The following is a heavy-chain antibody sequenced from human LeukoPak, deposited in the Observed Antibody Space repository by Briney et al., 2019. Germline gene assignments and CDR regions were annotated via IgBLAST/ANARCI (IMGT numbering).Heavy chain of an antibody. CDR3: ARVSMIVVVYFDY. Sequence: SETLSLTCTVSGGSISSGGYYWSWIRQHPGKGLEWIGYIYYSGSTYCNPSLKSRVTISADTSKNQFSLKLSSVTAADTAVYYCARVSMIVVVYFDYWGQGTLVTVSS. CDR2: IYYSGST. V-gene: IGHV4-31*03. CDR1: GGSISSGGYY. D-gene: IGHD3-22*01. J-gene: IGHJ4*02.